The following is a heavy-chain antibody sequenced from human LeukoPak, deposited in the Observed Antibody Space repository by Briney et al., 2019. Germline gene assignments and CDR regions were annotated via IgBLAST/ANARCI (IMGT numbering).Heavy chain of an antibody. J-gene: IGHJ4*02. CDR3: AKDRDGYDSSEIDY. CDR2: IWYDGSNK. CDR1: GFTFSSYG. Sequence: GRSLRLSCAASGFTFSSYGMHWVRQAPGKGLEWVAVIWYDGSNKYYADSVKGRFTISRDNSKNRPYLQMNSLRAEDTAVYYCAKDRDGYDSSEIDYWGQGTLVTVSS. V-gene: IGHV3-33*06. D-gene: IGHD3-22*01.